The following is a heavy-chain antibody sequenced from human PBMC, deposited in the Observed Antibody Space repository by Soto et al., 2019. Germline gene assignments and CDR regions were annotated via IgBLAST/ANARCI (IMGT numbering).Heavy chain of an antibody. CDR3: VKGRDRTKGFGV. J-gene: IGHJ4*01. CDR2: ISASGVST. D-gene: IGHD3-16*01. CDR1: EFIFSSYA. V-gene: IGHV3-23*01. Sequence: EVQVLESGGTLVQPGESLRLSCAASEFIFSSYAMSWVRQAPGKGLEWLSGISASGVSTYYADSVKGRFTISRDNSKNTLYQEMNKLKAEDTDVYYCVKGRDRTKGFGVCGQGSLVTVSS.